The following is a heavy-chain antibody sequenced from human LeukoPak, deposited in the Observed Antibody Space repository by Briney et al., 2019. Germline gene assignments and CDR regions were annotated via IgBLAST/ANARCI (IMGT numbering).Heavy chain of an antibody. J-gene: IGHJ4*02. CDR3: ARRHYGSGYYPYYFDY. CDR1: GDSITSDTYY. D-gene: IGHD3-10*01. V-gene: IGHV4-39*01. CDR2: IYYSGTT. Sequence: SETLSLTCTVSGDSITSDTYYWGWIRQPPGKELEWIGTIYYSGTTFYNPSLKSRVTISVDTSKNQFSLRLNSVTAANTAVYYCARRHYGSGYYPYYFDYWGQGTLVTVSS.